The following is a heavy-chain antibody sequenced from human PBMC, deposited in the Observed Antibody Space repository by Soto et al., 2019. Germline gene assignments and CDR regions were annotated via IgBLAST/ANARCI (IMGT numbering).Heavy chain of an antibody. V-gene: IGHV3-23*01. J-gene: IGHJ4*02. Sequence: ELPLLESGGGLVQPGGSLRLSCAASGFIFSTYAMSWVRQAPGKGPEWVSAIRARGETTYYAESVKGRCTISRDNSKNTLYLQMNSLRVEDTAVYYCAKGPVVQGNGWYGDYWGQGTLVTVSS. D-gene: IGHD6-19*01. CDR3: AKGPVVQGNGWYGDY. CDR2: IRARGETT. CDR1: GFIFSTYA.